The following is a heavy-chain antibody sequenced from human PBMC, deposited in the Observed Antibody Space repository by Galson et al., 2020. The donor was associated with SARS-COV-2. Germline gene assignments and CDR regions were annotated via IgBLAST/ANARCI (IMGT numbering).Heavy chain of an antibody. CDR2: IRQDGSDE. CDR3: ARGMYDSRWAPPLDY. V-gene: IGHV3-7*01. J-gene: IGHJ4*02. CDR1: GFTFNNYW. Sequence: GGSLRLSCVASGFTFNNYWMNWVRQVPGKGLEWVANIRQDGSDEYYAESVKGRFTISRDNARNSLWLQMNSLRADDTAVYYWARGMYDSRWAPPLDYWGQGTVVTVAS. D-gene: IGHD3-22*01.